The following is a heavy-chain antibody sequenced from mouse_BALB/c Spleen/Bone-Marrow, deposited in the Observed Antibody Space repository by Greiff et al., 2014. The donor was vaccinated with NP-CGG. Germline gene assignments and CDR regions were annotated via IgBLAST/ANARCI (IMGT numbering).Heavy chain of an antibody. J-gene: IGHJ3*01. CDR3: ARDYDEWLAY. D-gene: IGHD2-12*01. CDR1: GFSLTSYG. V-gene: IGHV2-9*02. Sequence: VNLVESGPGLVAPSQSLSITCTASGFSLTSYGVHWVRQPPGKGLEWLGVIWPGGSTNYNSALMSRLTISKDNAKSQVFLKMISLQADDTAMYYCARDYDEWLAYWGQGTLVTVSA. CDR2: IWPGGST.